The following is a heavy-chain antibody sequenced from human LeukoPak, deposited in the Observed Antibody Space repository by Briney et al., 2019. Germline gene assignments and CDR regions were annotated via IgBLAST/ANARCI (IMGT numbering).Heavy chain of an antibody. CDR1: GFTFSNHW. CDR2: IKQDGSEK. J-gene: IGHJ4*02. V-gene: IGHV3-7*01. D-gene: IGHD6-19*01. Sequence: GGSLRLSCTASGFTFSNHWMSWVRQAPGKGLEWVANIKQDGSEKYYVDSVKGRFTISRDNAKNSLYLQMNSLTVEDMAVYYCARDTSGPDYWSQGTLVTVSS. CDR3: ARDTSGPDY.